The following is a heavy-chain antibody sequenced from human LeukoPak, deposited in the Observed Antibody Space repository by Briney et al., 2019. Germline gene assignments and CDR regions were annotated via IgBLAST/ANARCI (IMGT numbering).Heavy chain of an antibody. CDR2: INPSGGST. CDR3: ARASSWYMPRDAFDI. CDR1: GYTFTSYY. J-gene: IGHJ3*02. Sequence: ASVKVSCKASGYTFTSYYMHWVRQAPGQGLEWMGIINPSGGSTSYAQKFQGRVTMTRDTSTSTVYMELSSLRSEDTAVYYCARASSWYMPRDAFDIWGQGTMVTVSS. D-gene: IGHD6-13*01. V-gene: IGHV1-46*01.